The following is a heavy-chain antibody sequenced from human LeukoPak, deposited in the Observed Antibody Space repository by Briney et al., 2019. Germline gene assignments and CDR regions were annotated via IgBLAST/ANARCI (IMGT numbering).Heavy chain of an antibody. Sequence: ASVKVSCKASGYTFTGYYIHWVRQAPGQGLEWMGIINPSDGTTSYAQKFRGRVTLTRGTSTSTVYMELSSLRSEDTAVYYCARAPANKYDSRLTEDYWGQGTLVTVSS. J-gene: IGHJ4*02. CDR3: ARAPANKYDSRLTEDY. V-gene: IGHV1-46*01. CDR1: GYTFTGYY. CDR2: INPSDGTT. D-gene: IGHD3-22*01.